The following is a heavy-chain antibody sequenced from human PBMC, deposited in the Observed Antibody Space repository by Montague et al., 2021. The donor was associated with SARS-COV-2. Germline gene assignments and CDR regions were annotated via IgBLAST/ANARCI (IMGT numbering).Heavy chain of an antibody. J-gene: IGHJ3*02. CDR1: GGSISSSSYY. V-gene: IGHV4-39*01. CDR2: IYHSGST. CDR3: ARVKWELSVGNVFDI. Sequence: SETLSLTCTVSGGSISSSSYYWAWIRQPPGKGLEWIGSIYHSGSTFYNPSLKSRVSMSVDTSKNQLSLKLNPVTAADTAMYYCARVKWELSVGNVFDIWGQGTMVTVSS. D-gene: IGHD1-26*01.